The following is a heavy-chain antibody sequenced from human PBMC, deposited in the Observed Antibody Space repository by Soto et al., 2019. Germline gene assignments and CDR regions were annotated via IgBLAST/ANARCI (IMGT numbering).Heavy chain of an antibody. CDR1: GGTFSNYA. J-gene: IGHJ6*02. Sequence: QVQLVQSASEVKKPGSSAKVSCKASGGTFSNYAFSWVRQAPGQGLEWMGGIIPMIGTANYAEKFQGRVTITADESTSTVYMELSRLRSEDTALYYCARVRSGTYFGVYYIGMDVWGQGTAVTVSS. D-gene: IGHD1-26*01. CDR2: IIPMIGTA. CDR3: ARVRSGTYFGVYYIGMDV. V-gene: IGHV1-69*01.